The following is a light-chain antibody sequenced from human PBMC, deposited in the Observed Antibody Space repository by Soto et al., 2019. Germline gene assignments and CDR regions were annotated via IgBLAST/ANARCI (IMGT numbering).Light chain of an antibody. CDR1: QSVSSNY. CDR3: PYYSSSPWT. J-gene: IGKJ1*01. Sequence: EIVLTQSPGTLSLSPGERGTLSCRASQSVSSNYLAWYQQKPGQAPRLLIYSAFSRATGIPDRFSGSGSGTDFNLSISRLEPEDFAVSYGPYYSSSPWTVGQGPKVEIQ. CDR2: SAF. V-gene: IGKV3-20*01.